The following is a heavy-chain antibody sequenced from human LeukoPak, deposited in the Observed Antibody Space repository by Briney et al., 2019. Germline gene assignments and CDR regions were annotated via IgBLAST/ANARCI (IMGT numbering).Heavy chain of an antibody. V-gene: IGHV3-23*01. CDR1: GFTFSSYA. Sequence: TGGSLRLPCAASGFTFSSYAMSWLRQTPQKGLEWVSGISVTGDVTYYTDSVKGRFTIARNNSRTTLYLQLSSLRADDTAVYYCAKSHITRYPLQYYFDLWGQGAQVIVSS. CDR2: ISVTGDVT. D-gene: IGHD2-21*01. CDR3: AKSHITRYPLQYYFDL. J-gene: IGHJ4*02.